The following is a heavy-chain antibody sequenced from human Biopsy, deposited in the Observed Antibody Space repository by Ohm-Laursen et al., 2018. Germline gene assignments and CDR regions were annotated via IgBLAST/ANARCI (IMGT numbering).Heavy chain of an antibody. D-gene: IGHD3/OR15-3a*01. CDR3: ARNLRLAITMNSGETTHSFHFGMDV. V-gene: IGHV3-11*01. CDR2: ISPSGTNV. J-gene: IGHJ6*02. Sequence: GSLRLSCAASEFSFSDYHMTWFRQTPGKGLEWVSYISPSGTNVISADFVRGQFSISRDNAKKSLYLQMSSLRAEDTAIYYCARNLRLAITMNSGETTHSFHFGMDVWGQGTSVTVSS. CDR1: EFSFSDYH.